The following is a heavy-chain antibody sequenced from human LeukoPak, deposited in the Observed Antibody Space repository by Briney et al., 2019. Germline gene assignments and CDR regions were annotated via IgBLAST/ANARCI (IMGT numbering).Heavy chain of an antibody. CDR1: GGTFSSYA. CDR3: ARVAPYYSDY. CDR2: INPNSGGT. V-gene: IGHV1-2*02. J-gene: IGHJ4*02. Sequence: ASVKVSCKASGGTFSSYAISWVRQAPGQGLEWMGGINPNSGGTNYAQKFQGRVTMTRDTSISTAYMELSRLRSDDTAVYYCARVAPYYSDYWGQGTLVTVSS.